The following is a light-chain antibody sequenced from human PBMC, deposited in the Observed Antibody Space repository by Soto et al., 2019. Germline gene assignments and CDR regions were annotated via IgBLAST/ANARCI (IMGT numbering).Light chain of an antibody. CDR2: GPS. J-gene: IGKJ1*01. CDR1: QSVAKNY. CDR3: HQYASSPQT. Sequence: EIVLTQSPGTLSLSPGERATLSCRASQSVAKNYLAWYQQEPGQAPRLLIYGPSSRATGIPDRFSGSGSGPDFPLTISRLEPEDFAVYYWHQYASSPQTFGQGTKVEIK. V-gene: IGKV3-20*01.